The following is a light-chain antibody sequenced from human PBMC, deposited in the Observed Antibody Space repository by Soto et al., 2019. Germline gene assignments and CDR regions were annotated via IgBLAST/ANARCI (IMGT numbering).Light chain of an antibody. CDR3: QQSYSTPLT. CDR1: QTIDSH. Sequence: DIPMTQSPSSLSASVGDRVTITCRASQTIDSHLNWYQQKPGKAPKLLIYAASSLQTGVPSRFSGSGSGTDFTLTISSLQPEDFATYYCQQSYSTPLTFGGGTKVEIK. CDR2: AAS. J-gene: IGKJ4*01. V-gene: IGKV1-39*01.